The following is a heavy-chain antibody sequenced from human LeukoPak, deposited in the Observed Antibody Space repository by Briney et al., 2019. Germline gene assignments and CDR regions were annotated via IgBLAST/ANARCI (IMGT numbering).Heavy chain of an antibody. CDR2: ISGSGGRT. D-gene: IGHD4-23*01. V-gene: IGHV3-23*01. CDR3: AKGATVAYYYYYMDV. J-gene: IGHJ6*03. Sequence: GGSLRLSCAVSGFTFSNYAMSWVRQAPGKGREWVSPISGSGGRTYYADSVKGRFTISRDNSKYTLYLQKSSLRAEDTAVYYCAKGATVAYYYYYMDVWGKGTTVTVSS. CDR1: GFTFSNYA.